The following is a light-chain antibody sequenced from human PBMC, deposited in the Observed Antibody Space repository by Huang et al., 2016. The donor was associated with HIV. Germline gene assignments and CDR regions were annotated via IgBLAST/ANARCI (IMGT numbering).Light chain of an antibody. CDR1: QSLVHDNGYSY. CDR2: MAS. J-gene: IGKJ4*01. Sequence: DIVMTQSPLSLPVTPGEPASISCRSSQSLVHDNGYSYLDWYLQKPGQTRQVLIYMASVRARVIPDRFSGGGSATNLTLKINRVDAEDVGSYYCMQSRQSLTFGGGTRLEIK. CDR3: MQSRQSLT. V-gene: IGKV2-28*01.